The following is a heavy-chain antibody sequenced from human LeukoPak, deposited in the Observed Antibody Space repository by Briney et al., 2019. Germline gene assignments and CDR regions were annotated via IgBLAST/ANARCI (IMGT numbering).Heavy chain of an antibody. Sequence: SETLSLTCTVSGGSISSGDYYWSWIRQPPGKGLEWIGYIYYSGSTYYNPSLKSRVTISVDTSKNQFSLKLSSVTAADTAVYYCASEGIQRGIDYWGQGTLVTISS. V-gene: IGHV4-30-4*01. CDR2: IYYSGST. CDR3: ASEGIQRGIDY. D-gene: IGHD5-18*01. J-gene: IGHJ4*02. CDR1: GGSISSGDYY.